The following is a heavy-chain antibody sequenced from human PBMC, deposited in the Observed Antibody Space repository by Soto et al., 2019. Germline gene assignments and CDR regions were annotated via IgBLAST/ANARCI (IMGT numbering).Heavy chain of an antibody. V-gene: IGHV4-59*01. D-gene: IGHD7-27*01. CDR2: IYYSGST. Sequence: QVQLQESGPGLVKPSETLSLTCTVSGGSISSYYWSWIRQPPGKRLEWIGYIYYSGSTNYNPSLKRRVNISVDTSKNQFSLMLSSVTAADSAVYYCARHPGASFAYLGQGTLVTVSS. CDR1: GGSISSYY. J-gene: IGHJ4*02. CDR3: ARHPGASFAY.